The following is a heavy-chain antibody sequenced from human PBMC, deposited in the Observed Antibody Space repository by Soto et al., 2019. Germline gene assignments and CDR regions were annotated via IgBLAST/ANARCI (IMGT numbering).Heavy chain of an antibody. Sequence: QVQLQESGPGLVKPSETLSLTCTVSGGDISTYYWTWIRQPAGKGLEWIGRIYSSGSTKYNPSIKSRVTMSLDTSKNQFSLRLSSVTAADTAVYYGARGQRFSDWFDPWGQGTLVTVSS. V-gene: IGHV4-4*07. CDR2: IYSSGST. J-gene: IGHJ5*02. D-gene: IGHD3-3*01. CDR3: ARGQRFSDWFDP. CDR1: GGDISTYY.